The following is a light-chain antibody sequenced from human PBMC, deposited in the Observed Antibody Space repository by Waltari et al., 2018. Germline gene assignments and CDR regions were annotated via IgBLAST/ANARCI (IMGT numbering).Light chain of an antibody. CDR2: SNN. V-gene: IGLV1-44*01. CDR3: AAWDDSLNGL. CDR1: RSNLGKNN. Sequence: QSVLTQPPSVSGAPGQRVTISCSGSRSNLGKNNVNWYQHVPGTAPKLLIFSNNRRSSGVPDRFSGSQSGTSASLAISGLQSEDEADYFCAAWDDSLNGLFGGGTKLTVL. J-gene: IGLJ2*01.